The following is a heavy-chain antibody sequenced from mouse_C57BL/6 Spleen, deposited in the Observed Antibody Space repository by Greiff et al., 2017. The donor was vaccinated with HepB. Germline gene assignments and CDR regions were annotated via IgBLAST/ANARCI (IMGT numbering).Heavy chain of an antibody. D-gene: IGHD2-1*01. J-gene: IGHJ3*01. CDR1: GYTFTSYW. CDR2: IDPSDSYT. Sequence: VQLQQPGAELVMPGASVKLSCKASGYTFTSYWMHWVKQRPGQGLEWIGEIDPSDSYTNYNQKFKGKSTLTVDKSSSTAYMQLSSLTSEDSAVYYCARCDGNSFAYWGQGTLVTVSA. CDR3: ARCDGNSFAY. V-gene: IGHV1-69*01.